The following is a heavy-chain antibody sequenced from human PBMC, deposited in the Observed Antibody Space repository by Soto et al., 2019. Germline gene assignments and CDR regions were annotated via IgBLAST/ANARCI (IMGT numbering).Heavy chain of an antibody. CDR2: VIPLFDTA. V-gene: IGHV1-69*01. J-gene: IGHJ1*01. CDR1: GGIFTNNA. D-gene: IGHD5-18*01. CDR3: XXXGHNDGYNXXXXXXX. Sequence: QVQVVQSGAEVKKPGSSVKVSCKVSGGIFTNNAIRWVRQAPGQGLEWLGGVIPLFDTAYYAQIFRGRLRXSADGATTTAYMELSGLTSADXXXXXXXXXGHNDGYNXXXXXXXWG.